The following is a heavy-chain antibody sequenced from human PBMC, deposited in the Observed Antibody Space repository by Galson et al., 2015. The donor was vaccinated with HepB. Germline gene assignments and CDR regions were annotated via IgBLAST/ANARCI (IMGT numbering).Heavy chain of an antibody. V-gene: IGHV1-3*01. J-gene: IGHJ4*02. Sequence: SCKASGYTFTSYAMHWVRQAPGQRLEWMGWINAGNGNTKYSQKFQGRVTITRDTSASTAYMELSSLRSEDTAVYYCATPYCSGGSCYSYYFDYWGQGTLVTVSS. CDR3: ATPYCSGGSCYSYYFDY. CDR2: INAGNGNT. D-gene: IGHD2-15*01. CDR1: GYTFTSYA.